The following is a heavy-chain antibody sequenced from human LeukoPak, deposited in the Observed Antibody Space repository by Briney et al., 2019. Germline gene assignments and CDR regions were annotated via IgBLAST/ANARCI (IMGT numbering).Heavy chain of an antibody. D-gene: IGHD6-13*01. J-gene: IGHJ2*01. CDR2: IYYSGST. CDR1: GGSISSSSYY. CDR3: ARQKYSSSWYFDL. V-gene: IGHV4-39*01. Sequence: SETLSLTCTVSGGSISSSSYYWGWIRQPPGKGLEWIGSIYYSGSTYYNPSLKSRVTISVDTSKNQFSLKLSSVTAADTAVYYCARQKYSSSWYFDLWGRGTLVTVSS.